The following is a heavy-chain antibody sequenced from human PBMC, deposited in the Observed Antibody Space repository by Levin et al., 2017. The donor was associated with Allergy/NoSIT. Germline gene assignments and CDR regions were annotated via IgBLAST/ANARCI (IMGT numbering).Heavy chain of an antibody. CDR2: IYYSGST. CDR1: GGSISSGDYY. D-gene: IGHD3-3*02. V-gene: IGHV4-30-4*01. Sequence: SETLSLTCTVSGGSISSGDYYWSWIRQPPGKGLEWIGYIYYSGSTYYNPSLKSRVTISVDTSKNQFSLKLSSVTAADTAVYYCASLHFWSGWCYGMDVWGQGTTVTVSS. CDR3: ASLHFWSGWCYGMDV. J-gene: IGHJ6*02.